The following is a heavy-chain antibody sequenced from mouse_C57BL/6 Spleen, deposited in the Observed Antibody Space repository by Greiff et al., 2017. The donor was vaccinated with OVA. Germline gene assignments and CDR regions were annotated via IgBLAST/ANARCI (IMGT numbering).Heavy chain of an antibody. CDR3: ASGGSYGSSPGV. D-gene: IGHD1-1*01. Sequence: QVQLQQPGAELVRPGSSVKLSCKASGYTFTSYWMHWVKQRPIQGLEWISNIDPSDSETHYNQKFKDKATLTVDKASSTAYMQLSSLTSEDSAVYCCASGGSYGSSPGVWGTGTTVTVSS. V-gene: IGHV1-52*01. CDR1: GYTFTSYW. CDR2: IDPSDSET. J-gene: IGHJ1*03.